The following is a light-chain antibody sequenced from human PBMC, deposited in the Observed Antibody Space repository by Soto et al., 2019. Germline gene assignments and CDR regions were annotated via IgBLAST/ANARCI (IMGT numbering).Light chain of an antibody. CDR1: SSDVGGYNS. Sequence: QSVLTQPASVSGSPGQSITISCTGTSSDVGGYNSVSWYQQHPGKAPKLMIFDVSSRPSGVSNRFSGSKSGNTASPTISGLQAEDEAASYCCSYTSGSTLYVFGTGTKVTVL. V-gene: IGLV2-14*01. CDR3: CSYTSGSTLYV. CDR2: DVS. J-gene: IGLJ1*01.